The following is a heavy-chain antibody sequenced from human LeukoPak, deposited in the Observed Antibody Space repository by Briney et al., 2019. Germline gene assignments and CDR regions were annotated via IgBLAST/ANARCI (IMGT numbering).Heavy chain of an antibody. V-gene: IGHV3-66*01. J-gene: IGHJ6*02. Sequence: GGSLRLSCAASGFTVSSNYMSWVRQAPGKGLEWVSVIYSGGSTYYADSVKGRFTISRDNSKNTLYLQMNSLRAEDTAVYYCARDYCSSTSCPYYYYGMDVWGQGTTVTVSS. CDR2: IYSGGST. CDR3: ARDYCSSTSCPYYYYGMDV. CDR1: GFTVSSNY. D-gene: IGHD2-2*01.